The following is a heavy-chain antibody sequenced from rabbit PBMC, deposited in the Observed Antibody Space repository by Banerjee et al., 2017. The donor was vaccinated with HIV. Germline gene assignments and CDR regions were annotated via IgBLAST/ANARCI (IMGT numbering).Heavy chain of an antibody. V-gene: IGHV1S47*01. CDR3: ARDLTGVTGWNFNL. Sequence: QEQLEESGGGLVKPEGSLTLTCKASGFDFSSNAICWVRQAPGKGLEWIACINTGDSSTDYATWVNGRFTISRTSSTTVALQMTSLTAADTATYFCARDLTGVTGWNFNLWGPGTLVTVS. CDR2: INTGDSST. CDR1: GFDFSSNA. D-gene: IGHD7-1*01. J-gene: IGHJ4*01.